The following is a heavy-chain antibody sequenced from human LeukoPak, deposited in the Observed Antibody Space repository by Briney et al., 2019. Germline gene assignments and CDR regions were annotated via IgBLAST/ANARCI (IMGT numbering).Heavy chain of an antibody. J-gene: IGHJ4*02. V-gene: IGHV1-69*05. D-gene: IGHD3-10*01. Sequence: SVKVSCKASGGTFSSYAISWVRQAPGQGLEWMGRIIPIFGTANYAQKFQGRVTITTAESTSTAYMELSSLRSEDTAVYYCARDLLVLGSIEYWGQGTLVTVSS. CDR1: GGTFSSYA. CDR3: ARDLLVLGSIEY. CDR2: IIPIFGTA.